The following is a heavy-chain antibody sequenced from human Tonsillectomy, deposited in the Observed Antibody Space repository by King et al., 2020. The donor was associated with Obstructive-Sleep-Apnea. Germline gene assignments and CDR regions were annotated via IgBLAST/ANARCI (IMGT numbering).Heavy chain of an antibody. D-gene: IGHD3-10*01. CDR1: GGSFSGYY. V-gene: IGHV4-34*01. CDR3: ARGYYGSGSFYGY. J-gene: IGHJ4*02. Sequence: VQLQQWGAGLLKPSETLSLTCAVYGGSFSGYYWSWIRQPPGKGLEWIGEINHSGSTNYNPSLKSRVTISVDTSKNQFSLKLSSVTAADTAVYYCARGYYGSGSFYGYWGQGTLVTVSS. CDR2: INHSGST.